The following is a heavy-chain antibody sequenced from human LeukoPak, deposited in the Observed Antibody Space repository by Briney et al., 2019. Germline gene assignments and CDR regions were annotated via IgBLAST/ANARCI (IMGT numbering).Heavy chain of an antibody. D-gene: IGHD2-15*01. J-gene: IGHJ5*02. CDR3: ARGLGYCSGGSCPPSSWFDP. CDR1: GYTFTDYY. V-gene: IGHV1-2*04. Sequence: ASVKVSCKASGYTFTDYYIHWVRQAPGQGLEWMGRINPNSGGTNYAQKFQGWVTMTRDTSISTAYMELSRLRSDDTAVYYCARGLGYCSGGSCPPSSWFDPWGQGTLVTVSS. CDR2: INPNSGGT.